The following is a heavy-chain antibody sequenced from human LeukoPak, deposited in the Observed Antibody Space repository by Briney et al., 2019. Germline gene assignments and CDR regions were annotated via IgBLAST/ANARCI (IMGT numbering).Heavy chain of an antibody. CDR3: ASGRWRYYFDY. D-gene: IGHD5-24*01. CDR1: GGSISSHY. CDR2: IYHSGST. Sequence: SETLSLTCTVSGGSISSHYWSWIRQPPGKGLEWIGYIYHSGSTNYNPSLKSRVTISVDTSKNQFSLKLSSVTAADTAVYYCASGRWRYYFDYWGQGTLVTVSS. J-gene: IGHJ4*02. V-gene: IGHV4-59*11.